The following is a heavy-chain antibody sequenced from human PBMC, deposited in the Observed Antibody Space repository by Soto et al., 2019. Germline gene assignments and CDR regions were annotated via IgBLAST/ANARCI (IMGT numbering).Heavy chain of an antibody. CDR2: ISYDGSNK. J-gene: IGHJ6*02. CDR1: GFTFSSYG. CDR3: AKVNRDYYASSGQTYGMDV. V-gene: IGHV3-30*18. Sequence: GGSLRLSCAASGFTFSSYGMHWVRQAPGKGLEWVAVISYDGSNKYYADSVKGRFTISRDNSKNTLYLQMNSLRAEDTAVYYCAKVNRDYYASSGQTYGMDVWGQGTTVTVSS. D-gene: IGHD3-22*01.